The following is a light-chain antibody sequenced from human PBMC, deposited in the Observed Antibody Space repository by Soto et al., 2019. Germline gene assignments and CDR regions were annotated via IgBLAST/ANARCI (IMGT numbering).Light chain of an antibody. Sequence: EIVLTQSPGTLSLSPGERATLSCRASQSVSSSYVAWYQQKPGQAHRLLIYDASSRATGIPDRFSGSESGTDFPLTISRREPEDFAVYYWQQYGSSPWTFGEGTKVEVK. CDR1: QSVSSSY. CDR2: DAS. V-gene: IGKV3-20*01. CDR3: QQYGSSPWT. J-gene: IGKJ1*01.